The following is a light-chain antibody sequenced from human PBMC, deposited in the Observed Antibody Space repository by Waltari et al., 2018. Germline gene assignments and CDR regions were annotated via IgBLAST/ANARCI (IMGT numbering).Light chain of an antibody. J-gene: IGKJ4*01. Sequence: EIVLTQSPATLSLSPGERATLSCRASENINIFLAWYQQKPGQAPRLLISDASNRAAGVPARFSGGGSLTDFTLTISSLEPEDFGVYYCQQRTNWQSLSFGGGTRVEIK. CDR3: QQRTNWQSLS. CDR1: ENINIF. CDR2: DAS. V-gene: IGKV3D-11*02.